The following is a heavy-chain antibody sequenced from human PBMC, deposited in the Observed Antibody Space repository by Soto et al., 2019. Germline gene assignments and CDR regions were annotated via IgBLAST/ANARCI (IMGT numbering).Heavy chain of an antibody. CDR3: AKNRGSGNYTTWNFDV. J-gene: IGHJ2*01. D-gene: IGHD1-26*01. CDR1: GFTFSNYA. V-gene: IGHV3-23*01. Sequence: EVQVLESGGGLVQPGGSLRLSCAASGFTFSNYAMSWVRQAPGKGLEWVSTIHGGGDYTNYTDSVKGRFTISRDNSRNRLFLPMNSLRAEDTAVYYCAKNRGSGNYTTWNFDVWARGTLVTVSS. CDR2: IHGGGDYT.